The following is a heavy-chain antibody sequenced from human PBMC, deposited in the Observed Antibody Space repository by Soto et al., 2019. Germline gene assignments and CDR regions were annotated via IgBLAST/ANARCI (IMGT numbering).Heavy chain of an antibody. V-gene: IGHV1-46*01. CDR1: GYTFTHYY. CDR3: ARDLAAGDH. Sequence: QVQLVQSGAEVKKPGASVKLSCRTSGYTFTHYYIPWVRQAPGQGLEWLAIINPASGSTNYAQDFQGRLTLTMDTSTTTVYMELSGLSAEDTAIFYCARDLAAGDHWGQGTLVTVSS. CDR2: INPASGST. D-gene: IGHD6-13*01. J-gene: IGHJ4*02.